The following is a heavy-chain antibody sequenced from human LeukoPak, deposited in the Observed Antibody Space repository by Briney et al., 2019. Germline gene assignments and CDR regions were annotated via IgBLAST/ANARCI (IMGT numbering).Heavy chain of an antibody. D-gene: IGHD6-13*01. CDR2: ISYDGSNK. Sequence: GGSLRLSCAASGFTFSSYAMHWVRRAPGKGLEGVAVISYDGSNKYYADSVKGRFTISRDNSKNTLYLQMNSLRAEDTAVYYCARDRRAAAGNEYFQHWGQGTLVTVSS. CDR1: GFTFSSYA. J-gene: IGHJ1*01. V-gene: IGHV3-30-3*01. CDR3: ARDRRAAAGNEYFQH.